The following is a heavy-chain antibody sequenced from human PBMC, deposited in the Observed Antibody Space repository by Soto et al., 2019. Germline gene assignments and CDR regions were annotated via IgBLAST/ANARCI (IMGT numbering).Heavy chain of an antibody. J-gene: IGHJ6*02. Sequence: GSLRLSCAASVFTFSSYGMHGVRQAPGKGLEWVAVISYDGSNKYYADSVKGRFTISRDNSKNTLYLQMNSLRAEDTAVYYCAKDRGTGTTAYYYYGMDVWGQGTTVTVSS. CDR3: AKDRGTGTTAYYYYGMDV. CDR1: VFTFSSYG. V-gene: IGHV3-30*18. D-gene: IGHD1-7*01. CDR2: ISYDGSNK.